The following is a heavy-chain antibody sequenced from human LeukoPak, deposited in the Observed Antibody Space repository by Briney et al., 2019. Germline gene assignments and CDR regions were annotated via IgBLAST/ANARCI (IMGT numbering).Heavy chain of an antibody. CDR3: ARKPPSGPGYYYSYGMDV. Sequence: SETLSLTCTVSGGSISSYYWSWIRQSPGKGLEWIGYIYYSGSTNYNPSLKSRVTISVDTSKNQFSLKLSSVTAADTAVYYCARKPPSGPGYYYSYGMDVWGQGTTVTVSS. V-gene: IGHV4-59*08. CDR2: IYYSGST. CDR1: GGSISSYY. J-gene: IGHJ6*02.